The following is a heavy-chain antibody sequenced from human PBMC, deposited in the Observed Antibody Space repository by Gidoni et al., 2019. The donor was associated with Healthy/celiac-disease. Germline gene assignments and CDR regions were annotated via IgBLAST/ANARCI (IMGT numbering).Heavy chain of an antibody. Sequence: QVQLVQSGAGVQNPGSSVKVSCQASGGTFRSYAISWVRQAPGQGLEWMGGIIPIFGTANYAQKFQGRVTITADESTSTAYMELSSLRSEDTAVYYCAREVPNYGDYEGYWFDPWGQGTLVTVSS. CDR1: GGTFRSYA. V-gene: IGHV1-69*01. D-gene: IGHD4-17*01. CDR3: AREVPNYGDYEGYWFDP. CDR2: IIPIFGTA. J-gene: IGHJ5*02.